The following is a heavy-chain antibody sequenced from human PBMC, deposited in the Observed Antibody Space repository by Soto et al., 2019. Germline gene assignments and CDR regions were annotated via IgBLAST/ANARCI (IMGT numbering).Heavy chain of an antibody. CDR1: GGSFSGYY. J-gene: IGHJ3*02. D-gene: IGHD4-4*01. Sequence: SETLSLTCAVYGGSFSGYYWSWIRQPPGKGLEWIGEINHSGSTNYNPSLKSRVTISVDTSKNQFSLKLSSVTAADTAVYYCAATALHYRAAFDIWGQGTMVTVSS. CDR2: INHSGST. CDR3: AATALHYRAAFDI. V-gene: IGHV4-34*01.